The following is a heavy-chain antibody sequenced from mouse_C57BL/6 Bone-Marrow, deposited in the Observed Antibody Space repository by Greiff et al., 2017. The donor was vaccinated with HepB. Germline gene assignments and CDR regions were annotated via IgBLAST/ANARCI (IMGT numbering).Heavy chain of an antibody. CDR3: ARVYYYCSSSHACFAY. Sequence: VQLQQSGPELVKPGASVKISCKASGYAFSSSWMNWVKQRPGKGLEWIGRIYPGDGDTNYNGKFKGKATLTADKSSSTAYMQLSSRTSEDSAVYFCARVYYYCSSSHACFAYWGQGTLVTVSA. CDR1: GYAFSSSW. D-gene: IGHD1-1*01. V-gene: IGHV1-82*01. J-gene: IGHJ3*01. CDR2: IYPGDGDT.